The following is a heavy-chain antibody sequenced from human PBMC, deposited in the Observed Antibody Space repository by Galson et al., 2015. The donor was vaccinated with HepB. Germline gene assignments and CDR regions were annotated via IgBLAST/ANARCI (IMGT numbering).Heavy chain of an antibody. V-gene: IGHV1-18*01. CDR1: GYTFTSYG. J-gene: IGHJ6*02. Sequence: SVKVSCKASGYTFTSYGISWVRQAPGQGLEWMGWISAYNGNTNYAQKLQGRVTMTTDTSTSTAYMELRSLRSDDTAVYYCARAGVSGWYPEFWYYYGMDVWGQGTTVTVSS. CDR3: ARAGVSGWYPEFWYYYGMDV. CDR2: ISAYNGNT. D-gene: IGHD6-19*01.